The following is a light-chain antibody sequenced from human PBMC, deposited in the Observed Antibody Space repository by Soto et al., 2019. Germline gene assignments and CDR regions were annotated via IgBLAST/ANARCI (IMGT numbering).Light chain of an antibody. J-gene: IGLJ3*02. Sequence: QAVVTQEPSFSVSPGRTVTLTCGLSSGSVSTSDYPSWYQLTPGQAPRTLIYSTNTRSSGVPNRFSGSILENKAALTITGAQADDESDYSCVLYMGTGISVFGGGTKLTVL. CDR2: STN. CDR3: VLYMGTGISV. V-gene: IGLV8-61*01. CDR1: SGSVSTSDY.